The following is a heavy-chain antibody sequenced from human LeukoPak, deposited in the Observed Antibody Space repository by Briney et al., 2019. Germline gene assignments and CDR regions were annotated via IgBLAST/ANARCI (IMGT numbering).Heavy chain of an antibody. CDR2: IYYSGTT. CDR1: AGSISSSSYY. D-gene: IGHD1-26*01. V-gene: IGHV4-39*01. CDR3: ARHRGGSYPFYYYYMDV. J-gene: IGHJ6*03. Sequence: SETLSLTCTVSAGSISSSSYYWGWVRQPPGKGLEWIGTIYYSGTTYYNPSLKSRVTISVDTSKNQFSLKLSSVTAADTAVYYCARHRGGSYPFYYYYMDVWGKGTTVTVSS.